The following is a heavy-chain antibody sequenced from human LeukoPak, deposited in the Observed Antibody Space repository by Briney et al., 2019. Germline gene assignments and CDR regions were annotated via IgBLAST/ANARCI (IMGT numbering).Heavy chain of an antibody. V-gene: IGHV4-4*07. CDR3: ARAAGAAGGQYFDD. CDR1: GDSFSGYY. Sequence: PSETLSLTCTVRGDSFSGYYWSWLRQPARPGLEWIGRIYSSGDTTYNPSLRSRVTMSVDTSKNQLSLKLRPVTAADTAVYYCARAAGAAGGQYFDDWGQGTLVTVSS. D-gene: IGHD6-13*01. CDR2: IYSSGDT. J-gene: IGHJ4*02.